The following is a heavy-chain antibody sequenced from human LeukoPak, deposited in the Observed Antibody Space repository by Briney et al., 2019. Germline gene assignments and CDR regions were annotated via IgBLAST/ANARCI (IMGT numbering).Heavy chain of an antibody. D-gene: IGHD1-26*01. Sequence: PGWSLRLSCPDSGFIFSHYSMKWVHQAPGTGLEWPSYISSSGSIIHYTDSVKGRFTISRDNAKYSLYLQIDSLRAEDTALYYCARGGLGSWTFDSWGQGTLVTVSS. CDR2: ISSSGSII. V-gene: IGHV3-48*04. J-gene: IGHJ4*02. CDR1: GFIFSHYS. CDR3: ARGGLGSWTFDS.